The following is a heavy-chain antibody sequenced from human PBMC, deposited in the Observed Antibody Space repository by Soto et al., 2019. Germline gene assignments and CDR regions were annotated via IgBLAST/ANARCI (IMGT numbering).Heavy chain of an antibody. CDR2: INSYGSSS. V-gene: IGHV3-74*01. D-gene: IGHD3-3*01. CDR3: ARESRFLEWLSLNWFDP. CDR1: GFTFSNYW. J-gene: IGHJ5*02. Sequence: PGGSLRLSCAASGFTFSNYWMHWVRQAPGKGLVWVSRINSYGSSSSYADSVEGRFTISRDNAKNTLYLQMNSLRAEDTAVYYCARESRFLEWLSLNWFDPWGQGTLVTVSS.